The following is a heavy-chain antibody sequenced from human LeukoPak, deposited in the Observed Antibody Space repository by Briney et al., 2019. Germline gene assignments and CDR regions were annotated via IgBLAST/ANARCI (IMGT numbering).Heavy chain of an antibody. Sequence: GGSLRLSCATSGFSFSSYGFHWVRQAPGKGLEWVAFIRYDGGNKYYADSVKDRFTLSRDNSKNTLFLQMNSLRAEDTAVYYCARALNQYSETYYFDYWGQGTLVTVSS. CDR3: ARALNQYSETYYFDY. CDR2: IRYDGGNK. CDR1: GFSFSSYG. V-gene: IGHV3-30*02. J-gene: IGHJ4*02. D-gene: IGHD5-12*01.